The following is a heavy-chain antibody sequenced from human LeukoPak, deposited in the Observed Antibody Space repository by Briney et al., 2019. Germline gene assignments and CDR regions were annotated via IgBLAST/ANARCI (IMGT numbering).Heavy chain of an antibody. Sequence: GGSLRLSCAASGFTFSSAWMSWVRQAPGKGLEWVANVNQDGSGRYYVDSVKGRFTISKDNAKNSLYLQMNSLRAEDTAVYYCTSANYGPAYWGQGTLVTVSS. CDR1: GFTFSSAW. J-gene: IGHJ4*02. D-gene: IGHD5-24*01. CDR3: TSANYGPAY. V-gene: IGHV3-7*01. CDR2: VNQDGSGR.